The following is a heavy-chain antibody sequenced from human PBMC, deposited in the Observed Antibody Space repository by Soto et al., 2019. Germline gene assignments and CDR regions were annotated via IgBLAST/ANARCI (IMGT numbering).Heavy chain of an antibody. J-gene: IGHJ6*03. V-gene: IGHV3-9*01. CDR2: ISWNSGSI. CDR3: AKVADKWLVGPMDV. Sequence: GGSLRLSCAASGFTFDDYAMHWVRQAPGKGLEWVSGISWNSGSIGYADSVKGRFTISRDNAKNSLYLQMNSLSSEDTALYYCAKVADKWLVGPMDVWGKGTTVTVSS. CDR1: GFTFDDYA. D-gene: IGHD6-19*01.